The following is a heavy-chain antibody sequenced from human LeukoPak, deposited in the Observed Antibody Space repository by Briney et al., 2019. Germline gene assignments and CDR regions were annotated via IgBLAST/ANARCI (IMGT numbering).Heavy chain of an antibody. J-gene: IGHJ3*02. CDR1: GYTFTGYY. CDR3: VRDMIYDNSGYSRDTNDAFDI. D-gene: IGHD3-22*01. CDR2: ITPYNNNA. V-gene: IGHV1-18*04. Sequence: VASVKVSCKASGYTFTGYYMHWVRQAPGQGLEWMGWITPYNNNANYAQKFQGSVTMTTDTSTSIAYLDLRSLRSDDTAMYFCVRDMIYDNSGYSRDTNDAFDIWGQGTMLIVSS.